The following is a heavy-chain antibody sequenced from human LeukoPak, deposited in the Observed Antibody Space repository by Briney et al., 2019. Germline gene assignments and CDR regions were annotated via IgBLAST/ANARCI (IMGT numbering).Heavy chain of an antibody. J-gene: IGHJ5*02. D-gene: IGHD6-6*01. Sequence: SVKVSCKASGGTFSSYAISWVRQAPGQGLEWIGRIIPIFGTANYAQKFQGRVTITTDESTSTAYMELSSLRSEDTAVYYCARDGYSSSSFVGWFDPWGQGTLVTVSS. CDR1: GGTFSSYA. CDR3: ARDGYSSSSFVGWFDP. V-gene: IGHV1-69*05. CDR2: IIPIFGTA.